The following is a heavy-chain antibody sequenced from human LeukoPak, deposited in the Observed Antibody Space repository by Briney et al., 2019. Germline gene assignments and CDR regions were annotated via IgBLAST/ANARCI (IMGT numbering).Heavy chain of an antibody. Sequence: ASVTLSCQASGYTFTSYYMHWVRQAPGQGLEWMGIINPSGGSTSYAQKFQGRVTMTRDMATSTVYMELSSLRSEDTAVYYCARAPGNDYGDQIGFWGQGNLVTVSS. CDR2: INPSGGST. CDR3: ARAPGNDYGDQIGF. V-gene: IGHV1-46*01. CDR1: GYTFTSYY. J-gene: IGHJ4*02. D-gene: IGHD4-17*01.